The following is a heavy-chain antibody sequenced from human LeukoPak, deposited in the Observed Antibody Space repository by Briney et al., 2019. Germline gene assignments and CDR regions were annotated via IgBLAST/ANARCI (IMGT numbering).Heavy chain of an antibody. CDR1: GYTFTSYA. V-gene: IGHV1-3*01. J-gene: IGHJ1*01. CDR3: ARGAGFAEPLPEY. D-gene: IGHD1-14*01. CDR2: INAGHGNT. Sequence: ASVKVSCKASGYTFTSYAIQWVRQAPGQRLEWMGWINAGHGNTKYSRKFQGRVTITRDTSASTAYMELSSLRSEDTAVYYCARGAGFAEPLPEYWGQGTLLNVSS.